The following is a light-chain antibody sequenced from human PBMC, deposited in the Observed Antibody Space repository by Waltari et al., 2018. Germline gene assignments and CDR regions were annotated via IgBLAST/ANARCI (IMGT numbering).Light chain of an antibody. Sequence: EIVLTQSPGTLSLSPGERATLSCRASQGVGKYLAGYPQRPGQAPRLLLYHTSIRATGILDRFSFSVYGTDFSLTISRLEPEDFAVYFCQKYDFLPATFGQGTTVEIK. CDR3: QKYDFLPAT. V-gene: IGKV3-20*01. CDR1: QGVGKY. J-gene: IGKJ1*01. CDR2: HTS.